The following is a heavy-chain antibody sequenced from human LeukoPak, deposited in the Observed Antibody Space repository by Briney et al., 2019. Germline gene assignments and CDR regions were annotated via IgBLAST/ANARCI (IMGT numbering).Heavy chain of an antibody. Sequence: ASVKVSCKASGGTFSSYAISWVRQAPGQALEWMGWITPLNGNTNYAQKFQGRVTITRDRSMSTAYMELSSLRSEDTAMYYCASSTDYYGSGSYRGDAFDIWGQGTMVTVSS. D-gene: IGHD3-10*01. CDR1: GGTFSSYA. CDR2: ITPLNGNT. J-gene: IGHJ3*02. V-gene: IGHV1-45*02. CDR3: ASSTDYYGSGSYRGDAFDI.